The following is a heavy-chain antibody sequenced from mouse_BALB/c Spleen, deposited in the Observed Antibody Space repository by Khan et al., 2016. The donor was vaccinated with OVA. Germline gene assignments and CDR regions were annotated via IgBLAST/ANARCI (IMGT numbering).Heavy chain of an antibody. J-gene: IGHJ3*01. Sequence: VQLQQSGPELLKPGASVKMSCKASGYTFTSYVMHWVKQKPGQGLEWIGYIYPFNDDSKYSEKFKGKATLTSDTSSNTAYMELSSLTSEDSAVYYSATQGSTYTWGAYWGQGTLVTVSA. CDR2: IYPFNDDS. D-gene: IGHD1-1*01. CDR1: GYTFTSYV. V-gene: IGHV1S136*01. CDR3: ATQGSTYTWGAY.